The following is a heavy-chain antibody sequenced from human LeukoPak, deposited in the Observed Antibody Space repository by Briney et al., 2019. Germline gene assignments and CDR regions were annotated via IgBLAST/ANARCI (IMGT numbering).Heavy chain of an antibody. D-gene: IGHD4-17*01. CDR3: ARTIRENYGERLRYYYYYYMDV. Sequence: SEILSLTCTVSGGSISSGDYYWSWIRQPPGKGLEWIGYIYYSGSTYYNPSLKSRVTISVDTSKNQFSLKLSSVTAADTAVYYCARTIRENYGERLRYYYYYYMDVWGKGTTVTVSS. CDR2: IYYSGST. J-gene: IGHJ6*03. V-gene: IGHV4-30-4*02. CDR1: GGSISSGDYY.